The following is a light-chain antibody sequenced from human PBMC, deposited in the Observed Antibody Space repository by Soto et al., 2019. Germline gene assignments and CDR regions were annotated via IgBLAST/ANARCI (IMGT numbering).Light chain of an antibody. Sequence: QSVLTQPASVSGSPGQSITIYCTGTSSDVGGYNYVSWYQQHPDKAPKLMIYDVSDRPSGVSDRFSGSKSGNTASLTISGLQADDGADYYCTSYASSGTPFVFGTGTKVTLL. V-gene: IGLV2-14*01. CDR1: SSDVGGYNY. CDR2: DVS. CDR3: TSYASSGTPFV. J-gene: IGLJ1*01.